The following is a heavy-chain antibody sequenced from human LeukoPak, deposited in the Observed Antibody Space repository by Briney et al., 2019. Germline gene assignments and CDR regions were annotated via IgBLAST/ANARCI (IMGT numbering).Heavy chain of an antibody. CDR3: AKGPLRGTAAATDY. J-gene: IGHJ4*02. Sequence: GGSLRLSCVASGFTFSNYGMHWVRQAPGKGLEWVAVISYDGRNKHYPDSVKGRFTISRDISTDTLWLQMDSLRTEDTAVYYCAKGPLRGTAAATDYWGQGTLVTVSS. D-gene: IGHD2-2*01. V-gene: IGHV3-30*18. CDR2: ISYDGRNK. CDR1: GFTFSNYG.